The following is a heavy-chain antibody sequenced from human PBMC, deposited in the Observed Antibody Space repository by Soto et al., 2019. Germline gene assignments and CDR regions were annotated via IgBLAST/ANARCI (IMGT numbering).Heavy chain of an antibody. CDR1: GGSISSYY. CDR3: ARVQTEAAAGTIHYYGMDV. CDR2: IYYSGST. V-gene: IGHV4-59*01. J-gene: IGHJ6*02. Sequence: QVQLQESGPGLVKPSETLSLTCTVSGGSISSYYWSWIRQPPGKGLEWIGYIYYSGSTNYNPSLTSRVTISVDTSKNQFSLKLSSVTAADTAVYYCARVQTEAAAGTIHYYGMDVWGQGTTVTVSS. D-gene: IGHD6-13*01.